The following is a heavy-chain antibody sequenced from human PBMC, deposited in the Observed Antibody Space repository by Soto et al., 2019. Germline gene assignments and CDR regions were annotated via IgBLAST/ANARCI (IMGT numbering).Heavy chain of an antibody. V-gene: IGHV4-31*03. D-gene: IGHD6-13*01. Sequence: PSETLSLTCTVSGGSISSGGYYWSWIRQHPGKGLEWIGYIYYSGSTYYNPSLKSRVTISVDTSKNQFSLKLSSVTAADTAVYYCAGVRGIAAAGYYYYYGMDVWGQGTTVTVSS. CDR2: IYYSGST. CDR3: AGVRGIAAAGYYYYYGMDV. CDR1: GGSISSGGYY. J-gene: IGHJ6*02.